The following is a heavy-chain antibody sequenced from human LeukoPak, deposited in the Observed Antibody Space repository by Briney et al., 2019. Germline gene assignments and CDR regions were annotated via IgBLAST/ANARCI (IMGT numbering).Heavy chain of an antibody. Sequence: SETLSLTCTVSGGSTSSFYWSWIRQPPGKGLEWIGYIYYTGSTNYNPSLKSRVTISVDASKNQFSLKLSSGTAADTAVYYCARGGTNRAFDIWGQGTMVTVSS. CDR1: GGSTSSFY. D-gene: IGHD2-8*01. CDR3: ARGGTNRAFDI. CDR2: IYYTGST. V-gene: IGHV4-59*01. J-gene: IGHJ3*02.